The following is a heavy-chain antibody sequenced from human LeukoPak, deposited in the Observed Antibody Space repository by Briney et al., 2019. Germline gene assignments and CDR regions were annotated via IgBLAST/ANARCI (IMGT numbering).Heavy chain of an antibody. J-gene: IGHJ1*01. V-gene: IGHV1-69*13. CDR2: IIPIFGTA. CDR3: ARHCSSTSCYGIRYFQH. Sequence: SVKVSCKASGGTFSSYAISWVRQAPGQGLEWMGGIIPIFGTANYAQKFQGRVTITADESTSTAYMELSSLRSEDTAVYYCARHCSSTSCYGIRYFQHWGQGTLVTVSS. D-gene: IGHD2-2*01. CDR1: GGTFSSYA.